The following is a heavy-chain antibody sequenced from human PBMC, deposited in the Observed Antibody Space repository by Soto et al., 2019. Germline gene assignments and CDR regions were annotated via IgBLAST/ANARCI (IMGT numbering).Heavy chain of an antibody. CDR1: GFTFSNYA. V-gene: IGHV3-23*01. CDR3: AKDTVPVATPGFDP. J-gene: IGHJ5*02. D-gene: IGHD2-2*01. CDR2: LSGSGGST. Sequence: EVQLLESGGGLVQPGGSLRLSCAASGFTFSNYAMSWVRQAPGKGLEWVSTLSGSGGSTYYADSVKGRFTMSRDNSKNTLYLQMNSLTAEGTAVYYCAKDTVPVATPGFDPWGQGTLVTVSS.